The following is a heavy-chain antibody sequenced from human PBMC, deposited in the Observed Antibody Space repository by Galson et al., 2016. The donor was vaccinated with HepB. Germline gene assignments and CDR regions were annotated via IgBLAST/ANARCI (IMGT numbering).Heavy chain of an antibody. CDR1: GYTFTNYY. CDR3: ARDLYSSSSGQEGMDI. Sequence: SVKVSCKASGYTFTNYYIHWVRQAPGQGLEWVGDINPSGTSTSYAQQVQGRVTVSRDTSTSTVYMELSSLRSEDTAVYYCARDLYSSSSGQEGMDIWGQGTTVTVSS. J-gene: IGHJ6*02. V-gene: IGHV1-46*01. CDR2: INPSGTST. D-gene: IGHD6-6*01.